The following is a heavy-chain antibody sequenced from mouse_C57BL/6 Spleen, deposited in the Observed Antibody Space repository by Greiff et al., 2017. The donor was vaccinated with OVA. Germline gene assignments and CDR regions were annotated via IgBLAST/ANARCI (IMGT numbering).Heavy chain of an antibody. CDR3: ARTRDGVITTVVDYAMDY. J-gene: IGHJ4*01. CDR1: GYSFTDYN. Sequence: VQLQQSGPELVKPGASVKISCKASGYSFTDYNMNWVKQSNGKSLEWIGVINPNYGTTSYNQKFKGKATLTVDQSSSTAYMQLNSLTSEDSAVYYCARTRDGVITTVVDYAMDYWGQGTSVTVSS. V-gene: IGHV1-39*01. CDR2: INPNYGTT. D-gene: IGHD1-1*01.